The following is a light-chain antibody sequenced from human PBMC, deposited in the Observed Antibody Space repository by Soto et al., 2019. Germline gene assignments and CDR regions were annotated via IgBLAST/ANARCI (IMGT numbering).Light chain of an antibody. CDR1: QSISSW. V-gene: IGKV1-5*01. Sequence: DIQMTQSPFTPPASVGDRVTITFPASQSISSWLAWYQQKPGKAPKLLIYDASSLESGVPSRFSGSGSGTEFTLTISSLQPDDFATYYCQQYNSYSPLTFGGGTKVDIK. J-gene: IGKJ4*01. CDR3: QQYNSYSPLT. CDR2: DAS.